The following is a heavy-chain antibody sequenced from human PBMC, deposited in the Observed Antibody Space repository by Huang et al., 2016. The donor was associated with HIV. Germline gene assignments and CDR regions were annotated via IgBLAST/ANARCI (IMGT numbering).Heavy chain of an antibody. Sequence: QLQLQESGPGLVKPSETLSLTCTVSGGSIRSDNYYWGWIRQPPGKGLEWIGSIYSSVSTYYNPSLERRVTITVDTSKNHFSLRMRSVTAADTAVYYCARLPGSITMIRGVITDPYWGQGTLVTVSS. D-gene: IGHD3-10*01. V-gene: IGHV4-39*02. CDR2: IYSSVST. J-gene: IGHJ4*02. CDR1: GGSIRSDNYY. CDR3: ARLPGSITMIRGVITDPY.